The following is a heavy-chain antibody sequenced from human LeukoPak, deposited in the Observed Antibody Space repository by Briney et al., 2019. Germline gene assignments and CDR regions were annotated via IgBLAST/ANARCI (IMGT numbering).Heavy chain of an antibody. J-gene: IGHJ6*02. CDR3: AKEYSSHYYYGMDV. CDR2: ISYDGSNK. CDR1: GFTFSSYG. Sequence: EGSLRLSCAASGFTFSSYGMHWVRQAPGKGLEWVAVISYDGSNKYYADSVKGRFTISRDNSKNTLYLQMNSLRAEDTAVYYCAKEYSSHYYYGMDVWGQGTTVTVSS. V-gene: IGHV3-30*18. D-gene: IGHD6-13*01.